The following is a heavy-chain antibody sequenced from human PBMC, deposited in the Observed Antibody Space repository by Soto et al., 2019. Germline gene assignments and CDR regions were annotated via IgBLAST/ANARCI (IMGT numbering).Heavy chain of an antibody. Sequence: PGGSLRLSFAASVFTFSDYYMSWIRQAPGKGLEWVSYISSSGSTIYYADSVKGRFPISRDNAKNSLYLKMNTLRAEDTAVYYWARVWVHGDSYSDYWSQGTLVTVSS. D-gene: IGHD4-17*01. CDR1: VFTFSDYY. CDR3: ARVWVHGDSYSDY. CDR2: ISSSGSTI. V-gene: IGHV3-11*01. J-gene: IGHJ4*02.